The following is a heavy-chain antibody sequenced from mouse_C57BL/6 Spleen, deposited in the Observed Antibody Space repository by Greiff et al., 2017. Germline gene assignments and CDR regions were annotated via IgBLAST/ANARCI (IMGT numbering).Heavy chain of an antibody. CDR1: GFTFSDYG. V-gene: IGHV5-17*01. J-gene: IGHJ4*01. CDR2: ISSGSSTI. Sequence: EVKLMESGGGLVKPGGSLKLSCAASGFTFSDYGMHWVRQAPEKGLEWVAYISSGSSTIYYADTVKGRFTISRDNAKNTLFLQMTSLRSEDTAMYYCARGSRYAVDYWGQGTSVTVSS. CDR3: ARGSRYAVDY. D-gene: IGHD1-1*01.